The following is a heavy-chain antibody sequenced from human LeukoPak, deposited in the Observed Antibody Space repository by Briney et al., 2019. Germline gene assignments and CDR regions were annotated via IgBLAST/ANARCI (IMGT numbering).Heavy chain of an antibody. CDR3: ARGRTSGYHTKYYYYYYMDV. Sequence: SETLSLTCTVSSGSIGSSSYYWGWIRQPPGKGLEWIGSFYYSGSTYYNPSLKSRVTISVDTSKNQFSLKLSSVTAADTAVYYCARGRTSGYHTKYYYYYYMDVWGKGTTVTVSS. CDR2: FYYSGST. J-gene: IGHJ6*03. V-gene: IGHV4-39*07. D-gene: IGHD3-22*01. CDR1: SGSIGSSSYY.